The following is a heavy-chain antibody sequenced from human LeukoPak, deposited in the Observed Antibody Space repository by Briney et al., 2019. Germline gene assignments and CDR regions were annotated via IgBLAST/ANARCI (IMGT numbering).Heavy chain of an antibody. CDR2: TYYRSTWYN. V-gene: IGHV6-1*01. CDR3: ARDQWLGFVAWFDP. D-gene: IGHD6-19*01. CDR1: GDSVSSNSVT. J-gene: IGHJ5*02. Sequence: SQTLSLTCVISGDSVSSNSVTWNWIRQSPSRGLEWLGRTYYRSTWYNDYAVSVKSRITINPDTSKNQFSLQLNSVTPEDTAVYYCARDQWLGFVAWFDPWGQGTLVTVSS.